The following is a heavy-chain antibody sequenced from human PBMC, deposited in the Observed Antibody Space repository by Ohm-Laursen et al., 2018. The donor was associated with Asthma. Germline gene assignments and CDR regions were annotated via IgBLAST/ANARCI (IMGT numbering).Heavy chain of an antibody. V-gene: IGHV1-46*01. CDR2: LNPSGGST. CDR3: AREKGEEWELLRELYF. CDR1: GYTFINYH. J-gene: IGHJ4*02. D-gene: IGHD1-26*01. Sequence: ASVKVSCKVSGYTFINYHMHWARQAPGEGLEWMGVLNPSGGSTTYAQKFRGRATMTRDTSTSTFYMELSSLRSEDTAVYYCAREKGEEWELLRELYFWGQGTLVTVSS.